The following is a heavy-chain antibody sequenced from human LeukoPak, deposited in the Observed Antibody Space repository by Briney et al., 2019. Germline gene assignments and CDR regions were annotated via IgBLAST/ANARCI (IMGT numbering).Heavy chain of an antibody. CDR1: GESSYSSYY. J-gene: IGHJ4*02. CDR2: INHSGYT. Sequence: SETLSLTCAVYGESSYSSYYWSWIRQTPGGALEWIGEINHSGYTNYNPSLKSRVTLSIDTSKNQFSLRLNSVTAADTAVYYCSRQVVGNDYWGQGTLVTVSS. CDR3: SRQVVGNDY. D-gene: IGHD3-22*01. V-gene: IGHV4-34*01.